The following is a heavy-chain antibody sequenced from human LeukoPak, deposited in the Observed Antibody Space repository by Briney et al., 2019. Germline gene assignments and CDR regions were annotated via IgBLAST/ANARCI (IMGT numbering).Heavy chain of an antibody. J-gene: IGHJ4*02. CDR3: ARGRSIAARRFDY. V-gene: IGHV4-39*01. CDR1: GGSISSSSYY. CDR2: IYYSGST. D-gene: IGHD6-6*01. Sequence: SETLSLTCTVSGGSISSSSYYWGWIRQPPGKGLEWIGNIYYSGSTYYNPSLKSRVTISVDTSKNQFSLKLSSVTAADTAVYYCARGRSIAARRFDYWGQGTLVTVSS.